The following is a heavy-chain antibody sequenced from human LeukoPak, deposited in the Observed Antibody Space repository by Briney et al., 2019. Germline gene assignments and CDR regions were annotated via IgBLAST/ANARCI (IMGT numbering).Heavy chain of an antibody. CDR2: ISTSGAST. J-gene: IGHJ3*02. Sequence: PGGSLRLSCAASGFTFSDYAMSWVRQAPGKGLEWVSLISTSGASTYYADSVKGRFILSRDNSENTLSLQMNSLRAGDTAVYYCAKTNGLRDAFDIGGEGTMVTVSS. CDR3: AKTNGLRDAFDI. D-gene: IGHD2-8*01. V-gene: IGHV3-23*01. CDR1: GFTFSDYA.